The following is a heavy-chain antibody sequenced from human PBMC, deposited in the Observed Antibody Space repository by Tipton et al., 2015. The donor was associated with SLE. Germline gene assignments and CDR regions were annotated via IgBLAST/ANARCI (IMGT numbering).Heavy chain of an antibody. CDR3: VRLELPATKADY. CDR1: GGSISGRDYH. V-gene: IGHV4-61*02. D-gene: IGHD5-24*01. CDR2: IFTSGST. Sequence: LRLSCTVSGGSISGRDYHWTWIRQPAGKGLEWIGRIFTSGSTNYNPSLKSRVTMSVDTSKNQFSLKLSSVIAADTAVYYCVRLELPATKADYWGPGTLVTVSS. J-gene: IGHJ4*02.